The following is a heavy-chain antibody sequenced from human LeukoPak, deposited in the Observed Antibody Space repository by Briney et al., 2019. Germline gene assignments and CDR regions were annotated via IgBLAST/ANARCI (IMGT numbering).Heavy chain of an antibody. J-gene: IGHJ4*02. CDR2: ISLSGLT. Sequence: PSETLSLTCGVSGGSISNTNWLSRVRQPPGQGLEWIGEISLSGLTNYNPSLKSRVTVSLDKSKNHLSLNLTSVTAADTAVSYCSREDGDFSPFDYWGQGTLVTVPS. D-gene: IGHD5-24*01. CDR1: GGSISNTNW. CDR3: SREDGDFSPFDY. V-gene: IGHV4-4*02.